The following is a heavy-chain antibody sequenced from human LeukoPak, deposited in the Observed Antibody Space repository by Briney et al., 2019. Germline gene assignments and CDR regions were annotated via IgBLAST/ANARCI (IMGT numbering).Heavy chain of an antibody. CDR3: ARDNDILTGPPPNNWFDP. CDR2: IYYSGST. V-gene: IGHV4-31*03. CDR1: GGSISSGGYY. Sequence: SETLSLTCTVSGGSISSGGYYGSWIRQHPGKGLEWIGYIYYSGSTYYNPSLKSRVTISVDTSKNQFSLKLSSVTAADTAVYYCARDNDILTGPPPNNWFDPWGQGTLVTVSS. D-gene: IGHD3-9*01. J-gene: IGHJ5*02.